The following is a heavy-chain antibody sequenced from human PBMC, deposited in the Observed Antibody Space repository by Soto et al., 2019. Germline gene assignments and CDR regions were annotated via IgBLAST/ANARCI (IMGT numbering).Heavy chain of an antibody. CDR1: GGSISSGDYY. D-gene: IGHD4-4*01. Sequence: SETLSLTCTVSGGSISSGDYYWSWIRQPPGKGLEWIGYIYYSGSTNYNPSLKSRVTISVDTSKNQFSLKLSSVTAADTAVYYCARGFFKSNSAAPYYYYYGMDVWGQGTTVTVSS. CDR2: IYYSGST. J-gene: IGHJ6*02. CDR3: ARGFFKSNSAAPYYYYYGMDV. V-gene: IGHV4-30-4*01.